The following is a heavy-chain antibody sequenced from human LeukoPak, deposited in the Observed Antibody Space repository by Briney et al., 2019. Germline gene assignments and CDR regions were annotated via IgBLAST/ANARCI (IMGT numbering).Heavy chain of an antibody. CDR3: ATDKVNYGDYAYPQLII. Sequence: ASVKVSCKVSGYTLTELSMHWVRQAPGKGLEWMGGFDPEDGETIYAQKFQGRVTMTEDTSTDTAYMELSSLRSEDTAEYYCATDKVNYGDYAYPQLIIWGQGTMVTVSS. CDR1: GYTLTELS. J-gene: IGHJ3*02. V-gene: IGHV1-24*01. CDR2: FDPEDGET. D-gene: IGHD4-17*01.